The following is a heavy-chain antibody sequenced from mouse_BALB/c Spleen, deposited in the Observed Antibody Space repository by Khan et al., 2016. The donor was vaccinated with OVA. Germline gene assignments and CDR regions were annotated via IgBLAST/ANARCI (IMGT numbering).Heavy chain of an antibody. J-gene: IGHJ2*01. D-gene: IGHD3-1*01. Sequence: QVQLQQSGAELVRPGTSVKMSCKAAGYTFTNYWIGWVKQRPGHGLEWVGDIYPGGGYTNYNERFKGKATLTVDTSSSTAYMQLSSLTSEEPAFYYCERRGGDRATWDYFDYWGQGTTLTVSA. V-gene: IGHV1-63*02. CDR3: ERRGGDRATWDYFDY. CDR1: GYTFTNYW. CDR2: IYPGGGYT.